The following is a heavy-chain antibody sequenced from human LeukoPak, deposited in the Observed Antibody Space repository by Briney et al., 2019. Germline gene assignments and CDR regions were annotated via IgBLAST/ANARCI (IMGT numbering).Heavy chain of an antibody. CDR2: ITQDGSEK. CDR3: ARDDCSGGSCHYGMDV. V-gene: IGHV3-7*05. D-gene: IGHD2-15*01. J-gene: IGHJ6*02. CDR1: GFTFSSYW. Sequence: GGPLRLSCAASGFTFSSYWMSWVRQAPGKWLECVANITQDGSEKYYVDSVKGRFTISRDNAKNSLYLQMNSLRADDTAVYYCARDDCSGGSCHYGMDVWGQGTTVTVSS.